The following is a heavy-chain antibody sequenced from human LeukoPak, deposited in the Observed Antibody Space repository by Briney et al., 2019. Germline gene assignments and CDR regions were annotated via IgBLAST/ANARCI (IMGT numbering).Heavy chain of an antibody. CDR1: GGSISSSSYY. CDR2: IYYSGST. V-gene: IGHV4-39*07. D-gene: IGHD1-26*01. Sequence: SETLSLTCTVSGGSISSSSYYWGWIRQPPGKGLEWIGSIYYSGSTYYNPSLKSRVTISVDTSKNQFSLKLSSVTAADTAVYYCVRAIVGATKPHLGFDYWGQGTLVTVSP. CDR3: VRAIVGATKPHLGFDY. J-gene: IGHJ4*02.